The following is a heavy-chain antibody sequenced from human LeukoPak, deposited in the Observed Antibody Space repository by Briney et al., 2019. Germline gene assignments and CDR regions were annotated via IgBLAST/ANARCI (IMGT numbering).Heavy chain of an antibody. CDR3: ARNIPPGLIAVAGMNY. Sequence: PGGSLRLSCAASGFTFSSYGMSWVRQAPGKGLEWVSAISGSGGSTYYADSVKGRFTISRDNAKNSLYLQMNSLRAEDTAVYYCARNIPPGLIAVAGMNYWGQGTLVTVSS. D-gene: IGHD6-19*01. CDR1: GFTFSSYG. CDR2: ISGSGGST. J-gene: IGHJ4*02. V-gene: IGHV3-23*01.